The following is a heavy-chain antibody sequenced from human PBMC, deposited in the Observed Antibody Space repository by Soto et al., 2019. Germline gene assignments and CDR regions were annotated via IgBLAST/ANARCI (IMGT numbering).Heavy chain of an antibody. Sequence: PSETLSLTCAVSGGSTSSSNWWSWVRQPPGKGLEWIGEIYHSGSTNYNPSLKSRVTISVDKSKNQFSLKLSSVTAADTAVYYCARAPYYGGNSGSFDYWGQGTLVTVSS. D-gene: IGHD4-17*01. V-gene: IGHV4-4*02. CDR3: ARAPYYGGNSGSFDY. J-gene: IGHJ4*02. CDR1: GGSTSSSNW. CDR2: IYHSGST.